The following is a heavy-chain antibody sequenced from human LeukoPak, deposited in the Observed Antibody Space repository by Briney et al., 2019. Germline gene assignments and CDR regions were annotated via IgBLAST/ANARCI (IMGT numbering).Heavy chain of an antibody. CDR3: ANYGSGSYYDAFDI. J-gene: IGHJ3*02. CDR2: ISGSGGST. Sequence: GGSLRLSCVASGFTFSRYAMSWVRQAPGGGVEWVSAISGSGGSTYYADSVKGRFTISRDNSKNTLYLQMNSLRAEDTAVYYCANYGSGSYYDAFDIWGQGTMVTVSS. D-gene: IGHD3-10*01. V-gene: IGHV3-23*01. CDR1: GFTFSRYA.